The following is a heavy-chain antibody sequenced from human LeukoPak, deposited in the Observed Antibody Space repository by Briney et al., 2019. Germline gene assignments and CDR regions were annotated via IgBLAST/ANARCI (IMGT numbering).Heavy chain of an antibody. V-gene: IGHV1-24*01. D-gene: IGHD6-19*01. CDR3: ATELAGWATVGK. CDR1: GYTLPEFA. CDR2: FDPEEGKT. Sequence: ASVKVSCKASGYTLPEFAMHWVRQAPGKGLEWMGGFDPEEGKTIYAQKLQGRVTMTEDKSTDTAYMELSRLKSEDTAVYYCATELAGWATVGKWGQGTLVTVSA. J-gene: IGHJ4*02.